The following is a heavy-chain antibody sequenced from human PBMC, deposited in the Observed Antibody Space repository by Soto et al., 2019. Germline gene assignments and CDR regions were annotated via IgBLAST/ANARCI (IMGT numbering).Heavy chain of an antibody. J-gene: IGHJ6*03. V-gene: IGHV4-59*01. D-gene: IGHD6-13*01. Sequence: PSETLSLSCTVSGGSISSYYWSWIRQPPGKGLEWIGYIYYSGSTNYNPSLKSRVTISVDTSKNQFSLKLSSVTAADTAVFYFATLVIAAAGLHYYYYMDVWGKGTRVTVS. CDR1: GGSISSYY. CDR3: ATLVIAAAGLHYYYYMDV. CDR2: IYYSGST.